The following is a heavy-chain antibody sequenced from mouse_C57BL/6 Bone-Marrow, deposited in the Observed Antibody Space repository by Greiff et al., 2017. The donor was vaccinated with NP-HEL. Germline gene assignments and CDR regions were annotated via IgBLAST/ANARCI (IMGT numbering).Heavy chain of an antibody. D-gene: IGHD1-1*01. Sequence: QVQLQQSGAELVRPGASVTLSCKASGYTFTDYEMHWVKQTPVHGLEWIGAIDPETGGTAYNQKFKGKAILTADKSSSTAYMELRSLTSEDSAVYYCTKVYYYDSSYSAWFAYWGQGTLVTVSA. CDR3: TKVYYYDSSYSAWFAY. V-gene: IGHV1-15*01. CDR2: IDPETGGT. CDR1: GYTFTDYE. J-gene: IGHJ3*01.